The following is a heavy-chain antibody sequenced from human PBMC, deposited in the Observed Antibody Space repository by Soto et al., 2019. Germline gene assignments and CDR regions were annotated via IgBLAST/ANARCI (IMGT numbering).Heavy chain of an antibody. V-gene: IGHV3-7*04. D-gene: IGHD4-17*01. CDR3: ARDPHFGALDY. CDR2: INPDGSQI. Sequence: PGGSLRLSCAASGFIFSSSWVSWVRQAPGEGLEWVAIINPDGSQISYVDSVRGRFTISRENAKNSLYLQMNSLRVEDTAIYYCARDPHFGALDYWGQGTLVTVSS. J-gene: IGHJ4*02. CDR1: GFIFSSSW.